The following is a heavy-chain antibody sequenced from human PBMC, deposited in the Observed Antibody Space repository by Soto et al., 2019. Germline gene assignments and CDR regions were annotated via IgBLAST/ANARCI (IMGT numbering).Heavy chain of an antibody. V-gene: IGHV3-23*01. J-gene: IGHJ4*02. CDR3: AKARGFIAPFDY. CDR2: ISGSTSGT. D-gene: IGHD3-16*02. Sequence: EVQLLESGGGLVQPGGSLRLSCAASGFAFSSYAMSWVRQAPGKGLEWVSSISGSTSGTYYADAVKGRFTISRDNSNNTLYLQMNSLRAEHPAVYYCAKARGFIAPFDYWGQGALVTVSS. CDR1: GFAFSSYA.